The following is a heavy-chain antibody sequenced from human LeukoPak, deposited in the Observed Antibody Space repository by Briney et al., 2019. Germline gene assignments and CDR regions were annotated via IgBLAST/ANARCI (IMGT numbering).Heavy chain of an antibody. Sequence: GGSLRLSCAASGLTFSSYSMNWVRQAPGQGLEWVSSISSSSSYIYYADSVKGRFTISRDNAKNSLYLQMNSLRAEDTAVYYCARDLGGAFDIWGQGTMVTVSS. J-gene: IGHJ3*02. D-gene: IGHD1-26*01. CDR1: GLTFSSYS. CDR2: ISSSSSYI. V-gene: IGHV3-21*01. CDR3: ARDLGGAFDI.